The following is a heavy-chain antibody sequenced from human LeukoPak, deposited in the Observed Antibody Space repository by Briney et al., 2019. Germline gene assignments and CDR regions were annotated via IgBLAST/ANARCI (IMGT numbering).Heavy chain of an antibody. V-gene: IGHV1-46*03. CDR1: GYTFTGYY. D-gene: IGHD3-3*01. Sequence: GASVKVSCKASGYTFTGYYMHWVRQAPGQGLEWMGMINPSGGSTNYAQQFQGRVTMTRDTTTSTVYMELSSLRSDDTAVYYCASTIAFYDFWAEYWGQGTLVTVSS. J-gene: IGHJ4*02. CDR3: ASTIAFYDFWAEY. CDR2: INPSGGST.